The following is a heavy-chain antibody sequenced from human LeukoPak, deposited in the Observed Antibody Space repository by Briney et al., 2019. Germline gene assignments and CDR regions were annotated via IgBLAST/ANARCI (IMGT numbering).Heavy chain of an antibody. V-gene: IGHV1-18*01. J-gene: IGHJ4*02. Sequence: VASVKVSCKTSGYTFSNYGISWVRQAPGQGLAWMGWISADTGNTNFAQKFQDRVTMTSDTSTSTYYMELRSLRSDDTAVYYCARDSRETGTTTDFDYWGQGTLVSVSS. CDR3: ARDSRETGTTTDFDY. CDR1: GYTFSNYG. D-gene: IGHD1-7*01. CDR2: ISADTGNT.